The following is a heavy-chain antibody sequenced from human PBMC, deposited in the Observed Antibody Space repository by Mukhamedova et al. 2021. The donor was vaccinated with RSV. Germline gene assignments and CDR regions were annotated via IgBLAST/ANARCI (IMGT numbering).Heavy chain of an antibody. V-gene: IGHV3-23*01. Sequence: VKGRFTISRDNSKNTLYLQMNSLRAEDTAVYYCAKDWPTVTTPSRSYYYYYGMDVWGQGTTVTVSS. D-gene: IGHD4-11*01. CDR3: AKDWPTVTTPSRSYYYYYGMDV. J-gene: IGHJ6*02.